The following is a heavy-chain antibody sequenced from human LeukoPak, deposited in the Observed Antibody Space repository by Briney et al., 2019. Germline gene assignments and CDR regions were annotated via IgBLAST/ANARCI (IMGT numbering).Heavy chain of an antibody. D-gene: IGHD3-3*01. J-gene: IGHJ4*02. CDR2: IRSKSYGGTT. CDR1: GFTFGDYA. V-gene: IGHV3-49*04. CDR3: TRYRGVYYDFWSGYPLYDY. Sequence: PGLSLRLSCTASGFTFGDYAMSWVRQAPGKGREWGGFIRSKSYGGTTEYAASGKGKFTISRDDSKSNAYLQMKSLKTEDTAVYYCTRYRGVYYDFWSGYPLYDYWGQGTLVTVSS.